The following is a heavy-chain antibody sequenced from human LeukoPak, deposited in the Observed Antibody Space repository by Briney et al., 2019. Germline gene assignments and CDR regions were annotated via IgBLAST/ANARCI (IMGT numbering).Heavy chain of an antibody. D-gene: IGHD3-22*01. J-gene: IGHJ5*02. CDR2: IVVGSGNT. CDR1: GFTFTSSA. Sequence: SVKVSCKASGFTFTSSAVQWVRQARGQRLEWIGWIVVGSGNTNYAQKFQERATITRDMSTSTAYMELSSLRSEDTAVYYCAADKNRYYYDSSGYPGYWFDPWGQGTLVTVSS. CDR3: AADKNRYYYDSSGYPGYWFDP. V-gene: IGHV1-58*01.